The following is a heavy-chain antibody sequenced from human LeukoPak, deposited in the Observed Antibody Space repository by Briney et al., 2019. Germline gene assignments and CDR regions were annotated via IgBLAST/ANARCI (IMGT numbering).Heavy chain of an antibody. CDR3: ARWVSSSWYNYLSGYFDY. D-gene: IGHD6-13*01. Sequence: GGSLRLSCAASGFTFSSYWMHWVRQAPGKGLVWVSRINSDGSSTSYADSVKGRFTISRDNAKNTLYLQMNSLRAEDTAVYYCARWVSSSWYNYLSGYFDYWGQGTLVTVSS. CDR2: INSDGSST. CDR1: GFTFSSYW. V-gene: IGHV3-74*01. J-gene: IGHJ4*02.